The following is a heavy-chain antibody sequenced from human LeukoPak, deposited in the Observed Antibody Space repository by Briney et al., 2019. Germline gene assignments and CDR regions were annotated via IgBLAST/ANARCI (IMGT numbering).Heavy chain of an antibody. CDR2: IIPIFGTA. J-gene: IGHJ5*02. D-gene: IGHD4-11*01. CDR1: GGTFSSYA. V-gene: IGHV1-69*05. Sequence: SVKVSCKASGGTFSSYAISWVRRAPGQGLEWMGRIIPIFGTANYAQKFQGRVTITTDESTSTAYMELSSLRSEDTAVYYCASSHTVAESNWFDPWGQGTLVTVSS. CDR3: ASSHTVAESNWFDP.